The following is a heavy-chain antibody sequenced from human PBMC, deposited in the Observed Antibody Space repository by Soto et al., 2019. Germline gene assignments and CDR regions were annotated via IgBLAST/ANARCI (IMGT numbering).Heavy chain of an antibody. J-gene: IGHJ6*02. V-gene: IGHV1-2*04. CDR2: INPNSGGT. Sequence: ASVKVSCKASGDSFDCRYMRWVRQATEQGLEWMGWINPNSGGTNYAQKFQGWVTMTRDTSISTAYMELSRLRSDDTAVYYCARSLGFCSGGSCYSCYYDYGMDVWGQGTTVTVSS. CDR3: ARSLGFCSGGSCYSCYYDYGMDV. CDR1: GDSFDCRY. D-gene: IGHD2-15*01.